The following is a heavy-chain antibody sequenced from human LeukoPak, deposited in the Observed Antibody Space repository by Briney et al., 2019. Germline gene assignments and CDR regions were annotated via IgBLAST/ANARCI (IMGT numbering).Heavy chain of an antibody. CDR3: ARARDYYDSSCYYALGHYYYYMDV. J-gene: IGHJ6*03. D-gene: IGHD3-22*01. Sequence: ASVKVSCKASGGTFSSYAISWVRQAPGQGLEWMGGIIPIFGTANYAQKFQGRVTITADESTSTAYMELSRLRSEDTAVYYCARARDYYDSSCYYALGHYYYYMDVWGKGTTVTISS. CDR1: GGTFSSYA. CDR2: IIPIFGTA. V-gene: IGHV1-69*13.